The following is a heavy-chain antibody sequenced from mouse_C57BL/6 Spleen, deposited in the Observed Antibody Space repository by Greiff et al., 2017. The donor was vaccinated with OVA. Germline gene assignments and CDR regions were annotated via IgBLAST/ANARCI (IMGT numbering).Heavy chain of an antibody. CDR1: GFTFSDYG. CDR3: ARQNYDYDVGYFDY. Sequence: EVNVVESGGGLVKPGGSLKLSCAASGFTFSDYGMHWVRQAPEKGLEWVAYISSGSSTIYYADTVKGRFTISRDNAKNTLFLQMTSLRSEDTAMYYCARQNYDYDVGYFDYWGQGTTLTVSS. D-gene: IGHD2-4*01. CDR2: ISSGSSTI. V-gene: IGHV5-17*01. J-gene: IGHJ2*01.